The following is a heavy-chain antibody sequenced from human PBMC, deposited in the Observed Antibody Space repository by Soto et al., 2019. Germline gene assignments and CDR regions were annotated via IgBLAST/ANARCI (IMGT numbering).Heavy chain of an antibody. V-gene: IGHV3-21*01. CDR3: ASHSGNIVATIPYFDY. D-gene: IGHD5-12*01. J-gene: IGHJ4*02. Sequence: PGGSLGLSCAASGFTFSSYSMNWVRQAPGKGLEWVSSISSSSSYLYFADSVKGRLTISRDNVKYSLYLQMNSLRAEDTALYYCASHSGNIVATIPYFDYWGQGTLVTVSS. CDR2: ISSSSSYL. CDR1: GFTFSSYS.